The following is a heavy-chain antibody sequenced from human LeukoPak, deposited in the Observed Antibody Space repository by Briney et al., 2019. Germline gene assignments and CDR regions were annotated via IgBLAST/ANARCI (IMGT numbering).Heavy chain of an antibody. Sequence: GGSLRLSCAASGFTFSSYGMHWVRQAPGKGLEWVAVISYDGSNKYYADSVKGRFTISRDNSKNTLYLQMNSLRAEDTAVYYCAKENSSSSYYFDYWGQGTLVTVSS. CDR2: ISYDGSNK. V-gene: IGHV3-30*18. J-gene: IGHJ4*02. CDR3: AKENSSSSYYFDY. D-gene: IGHD6-13*01. CDR1: GFTFSSYG.